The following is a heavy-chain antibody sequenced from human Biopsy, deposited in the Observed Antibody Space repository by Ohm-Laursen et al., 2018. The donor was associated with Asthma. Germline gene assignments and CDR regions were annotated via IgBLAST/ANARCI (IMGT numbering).Heavy chain of an antibody. CDR1: GYTFNSAG. CDR3: ARPVHYPHYYGIDV. Sequence: ATVNISCKASGYTFNSAGITWVRPDPGQGIEWMGWISVYNGNTKVAQKLQDRLTMITDTSTITAYMDLRSLISDDTAVYFCARPVHYPHYYGIDVWGQGTTVTVS. D-gene: IGHD3-10*01. CDR2: ISVYNGNT. V-gene: IGHV1-18*01. J-gene: IGHJ6*02.